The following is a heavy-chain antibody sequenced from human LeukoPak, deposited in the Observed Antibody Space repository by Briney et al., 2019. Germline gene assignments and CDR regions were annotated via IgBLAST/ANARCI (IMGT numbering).Heavy chain of an antibody. D-gene: IGHD3-3*01. V-gene: IGHV3-74*01. CDR2: INSDGSTT. J-gene: IGHJ4*02. CDR1: GLTFSAYW. Sequence: GGSLRLSCAASGLTFSAYWMHWVRQAPGKGLVWVSRINSDGSTTTYADSVKGRFTISRDNAKNTLYLQMNSLRPEDTAVYYCARAYVEWELLDYWGQGTPVTVAS. CDR3: ARAYVEWELLDY.